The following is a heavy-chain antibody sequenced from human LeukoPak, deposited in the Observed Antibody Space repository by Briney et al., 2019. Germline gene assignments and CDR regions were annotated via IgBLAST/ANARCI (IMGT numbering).Heavy chain of an antibody. J-gene: IGHJ6*02. CDR1: GGSISSYY. V-gene: IGHV4-59*01. CDR2: IYYSGST. D-gene: IGHD3-10*01. Sequence: PSETLSLTCTVSGGSISSYYWSWIRQPPGKGLEWIGYIYYSGSTNYNPSLKSRVTISVDTSKNQFSLKLSSVTAADTAVYYCVRSVYYYGSGSYYKKPEYYYYGMDVWGQGTTVTVSS. CDR3: VRSVYYYGSGSYYKKPEYYYYGMDV.